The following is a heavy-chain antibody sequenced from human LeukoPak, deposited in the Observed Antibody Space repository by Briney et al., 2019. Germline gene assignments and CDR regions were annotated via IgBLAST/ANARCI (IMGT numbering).Heavy chain of an antibody. V-gene: IGHV1-18*01. D-gene: IGHD6-13*01. CDR1: GYTFTSYG. Sequence: ASVKVSCKASGYTFTSYGISWVRQAPGQGLEWMGWISAYNGNTNYAQKLQDRVTVTTGTSTSTAYMELRSLRSDDTAVYYCARGSGQQLGGGDFDYWGQGTLVTVST. CDR2: ISAYNGNT. J-gene: IGHJ4*02. CDR3: ARGSGQQLGGGDFDY.